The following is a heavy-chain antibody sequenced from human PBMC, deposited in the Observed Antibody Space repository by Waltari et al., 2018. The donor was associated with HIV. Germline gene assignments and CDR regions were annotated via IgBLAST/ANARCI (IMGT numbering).Heavy chain of an antibody. CDR1: GGSFSGYY. V-gene: IGHV4-34*01. CDR3: ARGHGIAVAGTWFDP. Sequence: QVQLQQWGAGLLKPSETLSLTCAVYGGSFSGYYWSWIRQPPGKGLEWIGEINHSGSTNYNPSLKSRVTISVDTSKNQFSLKLSSVTAADTAVYYCARGHGIAVAGTWFDPWGQGTLVTVSS. CDR2: INHSGST. D-gene: IGHD6-19*01. J-gene: IGHJ5*02.